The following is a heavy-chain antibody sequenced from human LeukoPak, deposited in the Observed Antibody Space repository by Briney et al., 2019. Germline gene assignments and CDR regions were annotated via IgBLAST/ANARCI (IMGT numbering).Heavy chain of an antibody. V-gene: IGHV3-30*02. Sequence: GGSLRLSCAASGFTFSSYGMHWIRQAPGKGLEWVAFIRYDGSNKYYADSVKGRFTISRDNSKNTLYLQMNSLRAEDTAVYYCAKGGDDYSKVYYYYYMDVWGKGTTVTVSS. J-gene: IGHJ6*03. CDR1: GFTFSSYG. CDR3: AKGGDDYSKVYYYYYMDV. CDR2: IRYDGSNK. D-gene: IGHD4-11*01.